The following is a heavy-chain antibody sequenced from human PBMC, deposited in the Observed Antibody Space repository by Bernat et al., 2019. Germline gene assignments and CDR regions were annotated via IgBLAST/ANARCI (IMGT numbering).Heavy chain of an antibody. CDR2: FDPEDGET. D-gene: IGHD3-10*01. J-gene: IGHJ4*02. CDR1: GYTLTELS. CDR3: ATDMPADQITMVRGGPEY. Sequence: QVQLVQSGAEVKKPGASVKVSCKVSGYTLTELSMHWVRQAPGKGLEWMGGFDPEDGETIYAQKFQGRVTMTEDTSADTAYMELSSLRSEDTAVYDCATDMPADQITMVRGGPEYWGQGTLVTVSS. V-gene: IGHV1-24*01.